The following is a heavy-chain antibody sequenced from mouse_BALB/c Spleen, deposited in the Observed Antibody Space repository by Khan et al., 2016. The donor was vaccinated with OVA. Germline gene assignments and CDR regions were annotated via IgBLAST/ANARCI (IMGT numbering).Heavy chain of an antibody. Sequence: EVELVESGGGLVKPGESLKLSCAASGFTFSSYVMSWVRQTPEKRLEWVASISSGNNTYYADSLKGRFTISRDDARNILYLQMSSLRSEDTAMYYCTRCPYYFGISYFDYWGQGTTLTVSS. V-gene: IGHV5-6-5*01. D-gene: IGHD1-1*01. CDR1: GFTFSSYV. J-gene: IGHJ2*01. CDR2: ISSGNNT. CDR3: TRCPYYFGISYFDY.